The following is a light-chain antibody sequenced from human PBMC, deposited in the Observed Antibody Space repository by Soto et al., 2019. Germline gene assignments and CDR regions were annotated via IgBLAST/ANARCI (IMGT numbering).Light chain of an antibody. CDR3: QSYDSSLSAYV. CDR1: SSNIGAGYD. J-gene: IGLJ1*01. V-gene: IGLV1-40*01. CDR2: GNS. Sequence: QSVLAQPPSVSGAPGQKVTISCTGSSSNIGAGYDLHWYQQLPGTAPKLLLYGNSNRPSGVPDRFSGSKSRTSASLAITGLQAEDEADYYCQSYDSSLSAYVFGTGTKVTVL.